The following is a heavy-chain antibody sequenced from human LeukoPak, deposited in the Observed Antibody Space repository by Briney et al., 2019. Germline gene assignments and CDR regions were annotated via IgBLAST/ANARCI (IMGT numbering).Heavy chain of an antibody. Sequence: GESLKISCAASGFTFSNYWMSWVRQAPGKGLEWVANINPDGSEKYSVDSVTGRFTISRDNAENTMFLQMNSLRAEDSAIYYCARDLTAWDVWGKGTTVTVSS. V-gene: IGHV3-7*01. D-gene: IGHD1-14*01. CDR1: GFTFSNYW. J-gene: IGHJ6*04. CDR2: INPDGSEK. CDR3: ARDLTAWDV.